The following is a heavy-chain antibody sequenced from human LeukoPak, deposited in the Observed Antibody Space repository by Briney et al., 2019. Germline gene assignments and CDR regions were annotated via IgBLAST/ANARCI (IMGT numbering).Heavy chain of an antibody. V-gene: IGHV3-43*02. CDR1: GLPIGDFA. J-gene: IGHJ4*02. CDR3: ARESGEFDY. Sequence: GGSLRLSCVASGLPIGDFAMHWVRQAPGQGLEWVSLISGDGVSTFFTDSVKGRFSISRDNSKNSLFLEMSSLRTEDTAMYYCARESGEFDYWGQGTLVAVSS. CDR2: ISGDGVST.